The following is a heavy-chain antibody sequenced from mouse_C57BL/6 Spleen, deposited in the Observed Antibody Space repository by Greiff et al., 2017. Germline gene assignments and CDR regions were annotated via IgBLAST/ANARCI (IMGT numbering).Heavy chain of an antibody. D-gene: IGHD3-1*01. CDR2: ISYDGSN. J-gene: IGHJ2*01. CDR1: GYSITRGYY. CDR3: ARGEAPAGTHFDY. V-gene: IGHV3-6*01. Sequence: DVHLVESGPGLVKPSQSLSLTCSVPGYSITRGYYWNWIRPFPGNKLEWMGYISYDGSNNYNPSLKNRISITRDTSKNQFFLTLNTVTTEDTATYYCARGEAPAGTHFDYWGQGTTLTVSS.